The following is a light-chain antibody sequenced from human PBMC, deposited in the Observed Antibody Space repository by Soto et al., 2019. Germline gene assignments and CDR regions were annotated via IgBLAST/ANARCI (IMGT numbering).Light chain of an antibody. CDR2: HGS. Sequence: IVLTQSPGTLSLSAGERVALSCRASQTISRNYLAWYQQQPGLAPRLILYHGSRRAAGTPDRFSGSGSGTEFSVTISRLEPADFSVYYWQQYGSLVPGLTFGGGTKVDIK. V-gene: IGKV3-20*01. J-gene: IGKJ4*01. CDR3: QQYGSLVPGLT. CDR1: QTISRNY.